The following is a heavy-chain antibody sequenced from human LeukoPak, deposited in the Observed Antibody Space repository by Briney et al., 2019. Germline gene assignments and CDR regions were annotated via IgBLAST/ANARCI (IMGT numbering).Heavy chain of an antibody. CDR1: GYTFTSYY. CDR3: ARGGDSWLYYYYMDV. Sequence: ASVKVSCKASGYTFTSYYMHWVRQAPGQGLEWMGIINPSGGSTSYAQKFQGRVTMTRDMSTSTVYMELSSLRSEDTAVYYCARGGDSWLYYYYMDVWGKGTTVTVSS. J-gene: IGHJ6*03. V-gene: IGHV1-46*01. CDR2: INPSGGST. D-gene: IGHD2-21*02.